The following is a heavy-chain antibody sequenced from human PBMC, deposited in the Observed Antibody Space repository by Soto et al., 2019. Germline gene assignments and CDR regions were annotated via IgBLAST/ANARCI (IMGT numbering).Heavy chain of an antibody. CDR3: ASSGAKVLMVDYNWFDP. D-gene: IGHD2-8*01. V-gene: IGHV1-69*06. CDR2: IIPIFGTA. Sequence: GASAKVSCKASGGTFSSYAISWVRQAPGQGLEWMGGIIPIFGTANYAQKFQGRVTITADKSTSTAYMELSSLRSEDTAVYYCASSGAKVLMVDYNWFDPWGQGTLVTVSS. CDR1: GGTFSSYA. J-gene: IGHJ5*02.